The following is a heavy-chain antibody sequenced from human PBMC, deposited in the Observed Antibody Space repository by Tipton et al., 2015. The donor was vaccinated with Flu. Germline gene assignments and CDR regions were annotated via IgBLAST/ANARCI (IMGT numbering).Heavy chain of an antibody. Sequence: TLSLTCAVSGGSISSGGYSWSWIRQPPGKGLEWIGYIYHSGGTYYNPSLKSRVTISVDRSKNQFSLKLSSVTAADTAVYYCASSGWYGNYFDYWGQGTLVTVSS. CDR1: GGSISSGGYS. CDR2: IYHSGGT. J-gene: IGHJ4*02. CDR3: ASSGWYGNYFDY. D-gene: IGHD6-19*01. V-gene: IGHV4-30-2*01.